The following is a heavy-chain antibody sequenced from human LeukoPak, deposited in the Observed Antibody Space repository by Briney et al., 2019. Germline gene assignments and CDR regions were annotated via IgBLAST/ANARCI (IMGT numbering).Heavy chain of an antibody. D-gene: IGHD6-19*01. V-gene: IGHV3-48*03. CDR2: IISSSSTI. CDR3: ARGGGGQWLVYFDY. J-gene: IGHJ4*02. Sequence: GGSLRLSCAASGFTFCSYEMNWVRQAPGEGLEGGSYIISSSSTIYYADTVKGRFTISRDNAKNSLYLQKSSLRAEDTAVYYCARGGGGQWLVYFDYGGQGIVVVVS. CDR1: GFTFCSYE.